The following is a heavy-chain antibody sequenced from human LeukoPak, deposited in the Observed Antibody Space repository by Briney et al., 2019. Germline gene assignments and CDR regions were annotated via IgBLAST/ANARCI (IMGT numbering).Heavy chain of an antibody. D-gene: IGHD3-16*01. V-gene: IGHV4-61*02. CDR1: GGSISSGGYY. CDR2: IYTSGRNSGST. CDR3: ARVCLGCGVDV. Sequence: PSETLSLTCTVSGGSISSGGYYWTWIRQPAGKGLEWIGRIYTSGRNSGSTYYNPSLKSRVTMSVDTSKNEFSLRVTSVTAADAAVYYCARVCLGCGVDVWGQGTTVTVSS. J-gene: IGHJ6*02.